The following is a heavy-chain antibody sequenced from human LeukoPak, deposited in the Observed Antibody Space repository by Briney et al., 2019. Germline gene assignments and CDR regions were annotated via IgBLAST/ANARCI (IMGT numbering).Heavy chain of an antibody. V-gene: IGHV4-38-2*01. CDR2: IYHSGST. Sequence: TASETLSLTCAVSGYSISSGYYWGWIRQPPGKGLEWIGSIYHSGSTYYNPSLKSRVTISVDTSKNQFSLKLSSVTAADTAVSYCARHSCSSTSCYIFDYWGQGALVTVSS. D-gene: IGHD2-2*02. J-gene: IGHJ4*02. CDR3: ARHSCSSTSCYIFDY. CDR1: GYSISSGYY.